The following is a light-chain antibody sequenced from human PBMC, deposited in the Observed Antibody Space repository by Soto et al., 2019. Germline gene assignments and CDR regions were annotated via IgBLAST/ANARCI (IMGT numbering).Light chain of an antibody. Sequence: DIQMTQSPSTLSASVGDRVTITCRASQSISRGLAWYQQKPGKAPKLRIYKASSLESGVPSRFSGSGTGTEFTLTINSLQPDDFATYYCQQYNSYWTFGQGTKVDIK. CDR1: QSISRG. CDR2: KAS. J-gene: IGKJ1*01. V-gene: IGKV1-5*03. CDR3: QQYNSYWT.